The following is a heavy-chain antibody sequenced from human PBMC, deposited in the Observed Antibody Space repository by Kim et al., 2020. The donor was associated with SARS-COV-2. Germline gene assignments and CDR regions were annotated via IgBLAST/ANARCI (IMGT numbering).Heavy chain of an antibody. CDR1: GFTFSSYS. J-gene: IGHJ5*02. V-gene: IGHV3-48*02. CDR3: ARDDSGSGFWLNWFDP. CDR2: ISSSSSTI. D-gene: IGHD6-25*01. Sequence: GGSLRLSCAASGFTFSSYSMNWVRQAPGKGLEWVSYISSSSSTIYYADSVKGRFTISRDNAKNSLYLQMNSLRDEDTAVYYCARDDSGSGFWLNWFDPWSQGVLVTVSS.